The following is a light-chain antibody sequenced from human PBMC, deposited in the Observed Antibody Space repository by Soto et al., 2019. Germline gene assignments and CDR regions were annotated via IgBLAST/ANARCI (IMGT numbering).Light chain of an antibody. CDR2: SNN. V-gene: IGLV1-44*01. J-gene: IGLJ1*01. CDR3: AAWDDRPNGPR. CDR1: SSNIGSNT. Sequence: PRSAAGPPGRRVIISSSGSSSNIGSNTVNWYQQLPGTAPKLLIYSNNQRPSGVPDRFSGSKSGTSASLAISGLXSEDEADYYCAAWDDRPNGPRLGTGPKVTVL.